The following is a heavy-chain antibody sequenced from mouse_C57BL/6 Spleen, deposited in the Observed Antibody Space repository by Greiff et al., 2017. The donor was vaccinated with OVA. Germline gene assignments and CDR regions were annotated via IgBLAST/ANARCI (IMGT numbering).Heavy chain of an antibody. J-gene: IGHJ4*01. D-gene: IGHD1-1*01. CDR2: ISYDGSN. V-gene: IGHV3-6*01. Sequence: ESGPGLVKPSQSLSLTCSVTGYSITSGYYWNWIRQFPGNKLEWMGYISYDGSNNYNPSLKNRISITRDTSQNQFFLKLNSVTTEDTATYYCASYGYAMDYWGQGTSVTVSS. CDR1: GYSITSGYY. CDR3: ASYGYAMDY.